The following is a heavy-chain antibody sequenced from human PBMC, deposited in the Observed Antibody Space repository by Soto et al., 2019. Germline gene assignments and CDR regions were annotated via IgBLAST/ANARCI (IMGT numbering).Heavy chain of an antibody. J-gene: IGHJ3*02. CDR2: IIPIFGTA. D-gene: IGHD6-19*01. V-gene: IGHV1-69*13. CDR1: GGTFSSYA. Sequence: SVKVSCKASGGTFSSYAISWVRQAPGQVLEWMGGIIPIFGTANYAQKFQGRVTITADESTSTAYMELSSLRSEDTAVYYCARDRKGSGWPHDAFDIWGQGTMVTVSS. CDR3: ARDRKGSGWPHDAFDI.